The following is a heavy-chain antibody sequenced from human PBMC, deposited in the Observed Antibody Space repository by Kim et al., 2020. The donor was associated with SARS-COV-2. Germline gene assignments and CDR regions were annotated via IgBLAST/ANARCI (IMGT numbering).Heavy chain of an antibody. CDR3: ARWYRSSSGVFDP. D-gene: IGHD1-1*01. V-gene: IGHV4-39*07. CDR1: GGSISSSSYY. Sequence: SETLSLTCTVSGGSISSSSYYWGWIRQPPGKGLEWIGSIYYSGSTYYNPSLKSRVTISVDTSKNQFSLKLSSVTAADTAVYYCARWYRSSSGVFDPWGQGTLVTVSS. CDR2: IYYSGST. J-gene: IGHJ5*02.